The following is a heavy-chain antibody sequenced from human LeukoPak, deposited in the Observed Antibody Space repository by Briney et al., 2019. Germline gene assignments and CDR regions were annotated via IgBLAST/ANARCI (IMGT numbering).Heavy chain of an antibody. Sequence: SETLSLTCTVSGGSISSGGYYWSWIRQHPGKGLEWIGYIYYSGSTYYNPSLKSRVTISVDTSKNQFSLKLSSVTAADTAVYYCARGSGGYCSSTSCYAGPYYFDYWGQGTLVTVSS. D-gene: IGHD2-2*01. J-gene: IGHJ4*02. CDR1: GGSISSGGYY. CDR2: IYYSGST. CDR3: ARGSGGYCSSTSCYAGPYYFDY. V-gene: IGHV4-31*03.